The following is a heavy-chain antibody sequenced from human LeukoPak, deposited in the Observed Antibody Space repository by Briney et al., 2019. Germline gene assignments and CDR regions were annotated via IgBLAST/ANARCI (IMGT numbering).Heavy chain of an antibody. V-gene: IGHV4-4*07. D-gene: IGHD4-17*01. CDR2: MYISGST. J-gene: IGHJ4*02. Sequence: SETLSLICFVSGASISSYDWSWIRQPAGKGLEWIGRMYISGSTKYNPSLKSRVTMSVDMSKNQLSLQLSSVTAADTAVYYCARDPYGVEGKNYFDYWGQGTLVTVSS. CDR3: ARDPYGVEGKNYFDY. CDR1: GASISSYD.